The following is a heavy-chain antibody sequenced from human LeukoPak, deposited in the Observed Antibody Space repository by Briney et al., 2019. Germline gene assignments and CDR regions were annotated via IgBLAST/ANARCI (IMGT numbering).Heavy chain of an antibody. D-gene: IGHD3-10*01. V-gene: IGHV4-31*03. CDR3: ARENGEDNNWFDP. CDR1: GGSISSGGYY. CDR2: IYYSGST. J-gene: IGHJ5*02. Sequence: SETLSLTCTVSGGSISSGGYYWSWIRQHPGKGLEWIGYIYYSGSTYYHPSLKSRVTISVDTSKNQFSLKLSSVTAADTAVYYCARENGEDNNWFDPWGQGTLVTVSS.